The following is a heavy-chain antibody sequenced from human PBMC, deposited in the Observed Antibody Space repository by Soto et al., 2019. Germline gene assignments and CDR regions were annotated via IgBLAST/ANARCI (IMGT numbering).Heavy chain of an antibody. D-gene: IGHD2-2*01. J-gene: IGHJ3*02. Sequence: QVQLVQSGAEVKKPGASVKVSCKASGYTFTSYGISWVRQAPGQVLEWMRWISASNGNTNYAQKLQGRVTMTTDTSTSTAYRELRSLRSVDTDVYYCASDLVPAGIGSSAFDIWGQGPMVTVS. CDR1: GYTFTSYG. V-gene: IGHV1-18*04. CDR3: ASDLVPAGIGSSAFDI. CDR2: ISASNGNT.